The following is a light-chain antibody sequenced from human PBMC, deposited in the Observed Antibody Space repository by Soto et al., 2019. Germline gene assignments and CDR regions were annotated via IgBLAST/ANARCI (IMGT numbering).Light chain of an antibody. J-gene: IGKJ2*03. CDR1: QTFNNY. CDR3: QQSYLSLQS. CDR2: AAS. Sequence: DVQMTQSPSSLSASVGDTVTITCRAGQTFNNYLNWYQHKPGKAPKLLIYAASSLQSGFPSRFTASASGTDFTLTIINLQPEDFATYYCQQSYLSLQSFGQGTKLQI. V-gene: IGKV1-39*01.